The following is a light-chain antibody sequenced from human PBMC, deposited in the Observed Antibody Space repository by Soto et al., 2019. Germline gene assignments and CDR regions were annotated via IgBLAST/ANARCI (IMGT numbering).Light chain of an antibody. V-gene: IGLV2-23*02. CDR2: EVS. CDR3: CSYAGSSTFGVV. Sequence: QSALTQPASVSGSPGQSITTSCTGTSSDVGSYNLVSWYQQHPGKAPKLMIYEVSKRPSGVSNRFSGSKSGNTASLTISGLQAEDEADYYCCSYAGSSTFGVVFGGGTKVTVL. CDR1: SSDVGSYNL. J-gene: IGLJ2*01.